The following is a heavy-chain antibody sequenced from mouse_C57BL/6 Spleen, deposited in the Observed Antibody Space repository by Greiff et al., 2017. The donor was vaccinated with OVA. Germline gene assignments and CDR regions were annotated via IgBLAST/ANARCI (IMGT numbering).Heavy chain of an antibody. CDR3: ARYYYDSSYYYAMDY. J-gene: IGHJ4*01. CDR1: GYAFSSYW. Sequence: QVQLQQSGAELVKPGASVKISCKASGYAFSSYWMNWVKQRPGKGLEWIGQIYPGDGDTNYNGKFKGKATLTADKSSSTAYMQLSSLTSEDSAVYFCARYYYDSSYYYAMDYWGQGTSVTVSS. D-gene: IGHD1-1*01. V-gene: IGHV1-80*01. CDR2: IYPGDGDT.